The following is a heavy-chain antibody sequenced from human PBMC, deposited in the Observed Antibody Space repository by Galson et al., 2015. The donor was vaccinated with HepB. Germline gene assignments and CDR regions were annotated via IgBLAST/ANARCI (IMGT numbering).Heavy chain of an antibody. CDR1: GFTFDDYG. CDR3: ASKGDYMAAFDI. J-gene: IGHJ3*02. V-gene: IGHV3-20*04. CDR2: INWNGGST. D-gene: IGHD4-17*01. Sequence: SLRLSCAASGFTFDDYGMSWVRQAPGKGLEWVSGINWNGGSTGYADSVKGRFTISRDNAKNSLYLQMNSLRAEDTALYYCASKGDYMAAFDIWGQGTMVTVSS.